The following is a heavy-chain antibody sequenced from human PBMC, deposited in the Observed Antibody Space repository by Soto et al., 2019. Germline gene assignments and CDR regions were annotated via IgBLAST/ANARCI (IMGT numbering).Heavy chain of an antibody. CDR2: IYNGGST. D-gene: IGHD3-10*01. Sequence: SETLSLTCTVSGDSASSVGFHWAWLRRPPGKGLEWIGYIYNGGSTYYRPSLESRVTISVDTSKNQFSLKLSSVTAADTAVYYCARGRITMVRGVGWFDPWGQGTLVTVSS. J-gene: IGHJ5*02. CDR1: GDSASSVGFH. CDR3: ARGRITMVRGVGWFDP. V-gene: IGHV4-30-4*01.